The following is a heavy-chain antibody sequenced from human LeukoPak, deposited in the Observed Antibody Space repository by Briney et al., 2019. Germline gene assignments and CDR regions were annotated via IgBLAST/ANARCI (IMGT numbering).Heavy chain of an antibody. CDR1: GFTFSSYW. Sequence: GGSLRLSCAASGFTFSSYWMHWVRQAPGKGLEWVASIKQDGSEKYYVDSVKGRFTISRDNVKNSLYLQMNGLRAEDTAVYYCARGTPFGGYWGQGTLVTVSS. CDR3: ARGTPFGGY. D-gene: IGHD3-16*01. V-gene: IGHV3-7*03. J-gene: IGHJ4*02. CDR2: IKQDGSEK.